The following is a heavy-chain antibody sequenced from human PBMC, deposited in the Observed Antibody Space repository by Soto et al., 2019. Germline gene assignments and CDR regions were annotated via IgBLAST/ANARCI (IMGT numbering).Heavy chain of an antibody. CDR2: ISHSGNT. D-gene: IGHD2-15*01. CDR3: AKVNWYSDAHY. Sequence: EVQLLESGGGLVQPGGSLRLSCAASGFAFSSYDLNWVRQAPGKGLEWVSGISHSGNTYYADSVKGRFTISRDISKNTLYLQMNSLRAEDTAGYYCAKVNWYSDAHYWGQGTLVTVSS. V-gene: IGHV3-23*01. J-gene: IGHJ4*02. CDR1: GFAFSSYD.